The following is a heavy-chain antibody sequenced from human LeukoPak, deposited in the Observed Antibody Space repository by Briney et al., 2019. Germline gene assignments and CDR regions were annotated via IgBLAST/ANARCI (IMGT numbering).Heavy chain of an antibody. Sequence: SETLSLTCTVSGGSINTYFWSWIRQPPGKGLQWIGYIYYSGSTNYNPSLKSRVTISVDTSKNQFSLKLSSVTAADTAVYYCARGVTGGWYGDFQHWGQGTLVTVSS. D-gene: IGHD6-19*01. V-gene: IGHV4-59*01. CDR2: IYYSGST. J-gene: IGHJ1*01. CDR3: ARGVTGGWYGDFQH. CDR1: GGSINTYF.